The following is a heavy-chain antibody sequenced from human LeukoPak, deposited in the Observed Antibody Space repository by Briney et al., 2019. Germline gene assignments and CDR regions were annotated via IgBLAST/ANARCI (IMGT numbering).Heavy chain of an antibody. V-gene: IGHV3-53*01. J-gene: IGHJ6*03. CDR2: IYSGGST. D-gene: IGHD3-10*01. CDR3: ASGSGSYRTPYYYMDV. Sequence: GGSLRLSCAASGFTVSSNYMSWVRQAPGKGLEWVSVIYSGGSTYYADSVRGRFTISRDNSKNTLYLQMNSLRAEDTAVYYCASGSGSYRTPYYYMDVWGKGTTVTVSS. CDR1: GFTVSSNY.